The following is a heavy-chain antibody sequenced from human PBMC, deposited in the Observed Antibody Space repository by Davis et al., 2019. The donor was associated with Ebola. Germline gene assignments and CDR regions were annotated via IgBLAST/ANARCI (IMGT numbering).Heavy chain of an antibody. CDR3: AKDISVEIWHLGEFDY. V-gene: IGHV3-9*01. D-gene: IGHD3-16*01. Sequence: GGSLRLSCAASGFTFDDYAMHWVRQAPGKGLEWVSGISWNSGSIGYADSVKGRFTISRDNAKNSLYLQMNSLRAEDTALYYCAKDISVEIWHLGEFDYWGQGTLVTVSS. CDR2: ISWNSGSI. CDR1: GFTFDDYA. J-gene: IGHJ4*02.